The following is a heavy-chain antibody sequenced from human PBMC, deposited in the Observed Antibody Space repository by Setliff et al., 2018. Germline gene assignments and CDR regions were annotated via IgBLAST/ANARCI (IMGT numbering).Heavy chain of an antibody. CDR1: GDSLDSGAVY. CDR3: ARTNYAADY. D-gene: IGHD2-2*01. CDR2: IFPSGTT. Sequence: SETLSLTCLVSGDSLDSGAVYWTWIRQPAGKGLEWIGHIFPSGTTKYNPSLQSRVTISLDTSNHQFSLTPSSMTAADTAVYYCARTNYAADYWGPGLLVTVSS. V-gene: IGHV4-61*09. J-gene: IGHJ4*02.